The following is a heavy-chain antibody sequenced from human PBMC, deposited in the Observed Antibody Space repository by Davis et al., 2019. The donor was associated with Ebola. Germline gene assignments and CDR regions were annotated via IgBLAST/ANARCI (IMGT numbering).Heavy chain of an antibody. V-gene: IGHV3-23*01. J-gene: IGHJ3*02. D-gene: IGHD1-26*01. Sequence: GESLKISCSASGFIFSSYVMSWVRQAPGKGLEWVSTLGTSADTYYAESVKGRFTISRDNSKITLYLQMNGLRVEDTAIYYCAKDTSNIWFDIWGQGTMVTVSS. CDR3: AKDTSNIWFDI. CDR2: LGTSADT. CDR1: GFIFSSYV.